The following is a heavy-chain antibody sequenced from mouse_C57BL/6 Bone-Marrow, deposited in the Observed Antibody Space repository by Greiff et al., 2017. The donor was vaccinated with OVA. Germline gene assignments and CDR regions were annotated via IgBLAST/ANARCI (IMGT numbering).Heavy chain of an antibody. D-gene: IGHD4-1*01. CDR1: GFTFSSYG. Sequence: EVKLMESGGDLVKPGGSLKLSCAASGFTFSSYGMSWVRQTPDKRLEWVATISSGGSYTYYPDSVKGRFTISRDNAKNTLYLQMSSLKSEDTAMYYCASRTGTGFDYWGQGTTLTVSS. V-gene: IGHV5-6*02. CDR3: ASRTGTGFDY. J-gene: IGHJ2*01. CDR2: ISSGGSYT.